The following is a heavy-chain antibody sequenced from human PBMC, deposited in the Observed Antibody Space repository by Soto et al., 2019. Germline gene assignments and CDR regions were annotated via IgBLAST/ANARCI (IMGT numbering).Heavy chain of an antibody. D-gene: IGHD2-15*01. CDR3: ARVSCSGGSCFDY. Sequence: QVQLQESGPGLVKPSQTLSLTCTVSGGSISSGGYYWSWIRQHPGKGLEWIGYIYYSGSTYYNPSLKSRVTMSVHTSKNQFSLQLSSVTAADTAVYYCARVSCSGGSCFDYWGQGTLVTVSS. J-gene: IGHJ4*02. CDR2: IYYSGST. CDR1: GGSISSGGYY. V-gene: IGHV4-31*03.